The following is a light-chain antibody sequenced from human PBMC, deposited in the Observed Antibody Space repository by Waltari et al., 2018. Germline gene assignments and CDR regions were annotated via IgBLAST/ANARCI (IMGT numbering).Light chain of an antibody. Sequence: QMTQSPLSVSASIGDRVAISCRASQDIASWLAWYQQHPGKAPRHLVYAASNLQSGVPSRFSGSGSGTNFTLTINSLQPEDFATYYCQLAQRFPFFGPGTKVDVK. J-gene: IGKJ3*01. CDR1: QDIASW. CDR2: AAS. CDR3: QLAQRFPF. V-gene: IGKV1-12*01.